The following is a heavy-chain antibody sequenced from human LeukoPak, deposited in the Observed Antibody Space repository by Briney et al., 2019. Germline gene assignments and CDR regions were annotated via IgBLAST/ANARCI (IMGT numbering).Heavy chain of an antibody. CDR2: INHSGST. V-gene: IGHV4-34*01. D-gene: IGHD2-2*01. Sequence: SETLSLTCAVYGGSFSGYYWSWIRQPPGKGLEWVGEINHSGSTNYNPSLKRRVTISVDTSKNKFSLKLISVTAADTSVYYCAVSGYCSSTICYRLGYWVQGTLVTVSS. CDR1: GGSFSGYY. J-gene: IGHJ4*02. CDR3: AVSGYCSSTICYRLGY.